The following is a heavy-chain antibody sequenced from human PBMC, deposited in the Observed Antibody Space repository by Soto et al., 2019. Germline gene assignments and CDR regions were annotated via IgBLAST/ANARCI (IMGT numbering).Heavy chain of an antibody. V-gene: IGHV1-69*15. D-gene: IGHD3-16*01. CDR2: IIPIFGTA. Sequence: QVQLVQSGAEVKKPGSSVKVSCKASGSTFSTYAIGWVRQAPGQALEWMGSIIPIFGTANYAPKFQGRVTITADESAGTVYLAMRSLRYEDTAVYYCASPGDHSVPWGQGTLVTVSS. CDR1: GSTFSTYA. CDR3: ASPGDHSVP. J-gene: IGHJ5*02.